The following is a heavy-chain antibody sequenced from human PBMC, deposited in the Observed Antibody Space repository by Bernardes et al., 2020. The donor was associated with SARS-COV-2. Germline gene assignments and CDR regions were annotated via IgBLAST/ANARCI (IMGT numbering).Heavy chain of an antibody. J-gene: IGHJ3*02. Sequence: GSLSLSCAASGFTFSCYWMYWVRPAPGKGLVWVACINSDGSSASYADSVKGRFTISRDNAKNTLYLQMNSLRVEETAVYYCVRARAFDIWGQGTMVTVSS. CDR1: GFTFSCYW. V-gene: IGHV3-74*01. CDR2: INSDGSSA. CDR3: VRARAFDI.